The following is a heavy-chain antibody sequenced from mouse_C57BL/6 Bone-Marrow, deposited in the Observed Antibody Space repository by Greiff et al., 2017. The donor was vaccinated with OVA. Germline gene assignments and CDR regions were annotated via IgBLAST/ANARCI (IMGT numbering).Heavy chain of an antibody. D-gene: IGHD1-1*01. CDR1: GFTFSDYG. Sequence: EVKLMESGGGLVKPGGSLKLSCAASGFTFSDYGMHWVRQAPEKGLEWVAYISSGSSTIYYADTVKGRFTLSRDNAKNTLFLQMTSLRSEDTAMYYCARISTTQGYFDVWGRGTTVTVSS. CDR3: ARISTTQGYFDV. V-gene: IGHV5-17*01. CDR2: ISSGSSTI. J-gene: IGHJ1*03.